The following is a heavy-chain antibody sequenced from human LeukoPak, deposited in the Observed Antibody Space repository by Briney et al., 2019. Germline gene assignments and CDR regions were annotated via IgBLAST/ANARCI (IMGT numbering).Heavy chain of an antibody. CDR2: FDPEDGET. J-gene: IGHJ3*02. D-gene: IGHD3-22*01. Sequence: ASVTVSCKVSGYTLTELSMHWVRQAPGKGLEWMGGFDPEDGETIYAQKFQGRVTMTRDMSTSTVYMELSSLRSEDTAVYYCAREVGTMIEDAFDIWGQGTMVTVSS. CDR1: GYTLTELS. CDR3: AREVGTMIEDAFDI. V-gene: IGHV1-24*01.